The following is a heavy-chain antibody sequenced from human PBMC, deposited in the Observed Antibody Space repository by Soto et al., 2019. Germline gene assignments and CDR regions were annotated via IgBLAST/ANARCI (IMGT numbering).Heavy chain of an antibody. Sequence: GVKILSCTASGFNFRKSSMNWVSKAPGKGLEWVSAISGSGDRTYYADSVKGRFTISRDNSKNTLFLQMNSLRAEDTAVYFCARRGDYSYYYFDYWGQGTLVTVSS. V-gene: IGHV3-23*01. J-gene: IGHJ4*02. CDR2: ISGSGDRT. CDR3: ARRGDYSYYYFDY. CDR1: GFNFRKSS. D-gene: IGHD2-21*02.